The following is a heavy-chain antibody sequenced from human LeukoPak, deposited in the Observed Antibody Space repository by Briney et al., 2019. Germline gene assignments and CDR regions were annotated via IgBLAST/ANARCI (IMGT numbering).Heavy chain of an antibody. J-gene: IGHJ4*02. CDR1: GFTFSSYG. D-gene: IGHD4-17*01. CDR3: AKDAHDYGDHGYFDY. CDR2: ISYDGSNK. V-gene: IGHV3-30*18. Sequence: PGGSLRLSCAASGFTFSSYGMHWVRQAPGKGLEWVAVISYDGSNKYYADSVKGRFTISRDNSKNTLYLQMNSLRAEDMAVYYCAKDAHDYGDHGYFDYWGQGTLVTVSS.